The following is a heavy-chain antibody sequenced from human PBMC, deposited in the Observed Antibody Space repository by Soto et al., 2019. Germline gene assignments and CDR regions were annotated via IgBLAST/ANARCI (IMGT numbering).Heavy chain of an antibody. Sequence: GGSLRLSCAASGFTFGSYEMNWVRQAPGKGLEWVSYISSSGSTIYYADSVKGRFTISRDNAKNSLYLQMNSLRAEDTAVYYCARDPPDYCSSTSCANNYYYGMDVWGQGTTVTASS. J-gene: IGHJ6*02. CDR1: GFTFGSYE. D-gene: IGHD2-2*01. CDR2: ISSSGSTI. V-gene: IGHV3-48*03. CDR3: ARDPPDYCSSTSCANNYYYGMDV.